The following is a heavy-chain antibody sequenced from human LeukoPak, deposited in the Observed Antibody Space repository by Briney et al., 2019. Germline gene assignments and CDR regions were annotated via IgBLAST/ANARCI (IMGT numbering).Heavy chain of an antibody. CDR3: ARDDGIAAAADYYYYGMDV. CDR1: GYTFTSYG. V-gene: IGHV1-18*01. J-gene: IGHJ6*02. Sequence: GASVKVSCKASGYTFTSYGISWVRQAPGQGLEWMGWISAYNGNTNYAQKLQGRVTMTTDTSTTTAYMELRSLRSDDTAVYYCARDDGIAAAADYYYYGMDVWGQGTTVTVSS. CDR2: ISAYNGNT. D-gene: IGHD6-13*01.